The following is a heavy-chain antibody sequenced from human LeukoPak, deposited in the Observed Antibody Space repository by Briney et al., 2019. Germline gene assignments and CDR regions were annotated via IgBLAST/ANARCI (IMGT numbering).Heavy chain of an antibody. V-gene: IGHV3-48*03. Sequence: GGSLRLSCAASGFSFSTYEMNWFRQAPGKGLEWVSYISYSGTSIFYAESVKGRFTASRDNAQNSVYLQMNSLRAEDTATYYCSGDQEIVVTMDGGEYWGQGTLVTVSS. CDR1: GFSFSTYE. J-gene: IGHJ4*02. CDR3: SGDQEIVVTMDGGEY. D-gene: IGHD3-3*01. CDR2: ISYSGTSI.